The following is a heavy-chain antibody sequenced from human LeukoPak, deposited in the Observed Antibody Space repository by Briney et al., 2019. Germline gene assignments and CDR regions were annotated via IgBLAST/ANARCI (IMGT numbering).Heavy chain of an antibody. D-gene: IGHD4-17*01. Sequence: SETLSLTCAVYGGSFSGYYWSWIRQPPGKGLEWIGEINHSGSTNYNPSLKSRVTISVDTSKNQFSLKLSSVTAADTAVYYCARVGSDRYGEENKYWFDPWGQGTLVTVSS. J-gene: IGHJ5*02. CDR3: ARVGSDRYGEENKYWFDP. CDR1: GGSFSGYY. V-gene: IGHV4-34*01. CDR2: INHSGST.